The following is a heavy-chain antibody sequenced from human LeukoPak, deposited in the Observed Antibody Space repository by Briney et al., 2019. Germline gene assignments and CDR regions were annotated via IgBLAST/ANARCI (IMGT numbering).Heavy chain of an antibody. CDR3: AKEILLWFGEIPYFDY. V-gene: IGHV3-30*18. D-gene: IGHD3-10*01. Sequence: AGGSLRLSCAASGFTFSSYGMHWLRQAPGKGLEWVAVISYDGSNKYYADSVKGRFTISRDNSKNTLYLQMNSLRAEDTAVYYCAKEILLWFGEIPYFDYWGQGTLVTVSS. J-gene: IGHJ4*02. CDR2: ISYDGSNK. CDR1: GFTFSSYG.